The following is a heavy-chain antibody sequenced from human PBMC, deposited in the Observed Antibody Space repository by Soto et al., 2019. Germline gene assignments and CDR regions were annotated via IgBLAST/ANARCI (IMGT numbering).Heavy chain of an antibody. CDR1: GFTFSDYS. CDR3: ARVGQDYYYGMDV. Sequence: QLQLVESGGGLVKPGGSLTLSCAASGFTFSDYSMTWIRQAPGKGLEWVSYISSTTGTIYYADSVKGRFTISRDNARDLLYLQMNTLRADDTAVYYCARVGQDYYYGMDVWGQGTTVTVSS. CDR2: ISSTTGTI. J-gene: IGHJ6*02. D-gene: IGHD1-26*01. V-gene: IGHV3-11*01.